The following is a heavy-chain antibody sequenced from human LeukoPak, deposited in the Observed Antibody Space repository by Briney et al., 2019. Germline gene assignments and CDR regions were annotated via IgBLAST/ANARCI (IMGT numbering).Heavy chain of an antibody. V-gene: IGHV3-23*01. CDR3: ARAYGSGSYLVGY. D-gene: IGHD3-10*01. CDR2: VSGSGDST. J-gene: IGHJ4*02. Sequence: PGGSLRLSCAASGFTFSGYAMSWVRQAPGKGLEWVSAVSGSGDSTYYADSVKGRFTISRDNAKNSLYLKMNSLRAEDTAVYYCARAYGSGSYLVGYWGQGTLVTVSS. CDR1: GFTFSGYA.